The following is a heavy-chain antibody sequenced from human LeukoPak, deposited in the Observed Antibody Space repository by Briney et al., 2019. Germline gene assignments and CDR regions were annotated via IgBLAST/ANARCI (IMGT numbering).Heavy chain of an antibody. D-gene: IGHD6-13*01. CDR2: ISYDGSNK. CDR3: ASQGGSSLYVIHH. V-gene: IGHV3-30*03. Sequence: RSGGSLRLSCAASGFTFSSYGMHWVRQAPGKGLEWVAVISYDGSNKYYADSVKGRFTISRDNSKNTLYLQMDSLRAEDTAVYYCASQGGSSLYVIHHWGQETLVTVSS. CDR1: GFTFSSYG. J-gene: IGHJ4*02.